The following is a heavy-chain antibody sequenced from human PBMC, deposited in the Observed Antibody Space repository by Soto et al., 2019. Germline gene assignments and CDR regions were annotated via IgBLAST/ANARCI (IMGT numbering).Heavy chain of an antibody. CDR3: ARHIPGVRGWDYFDY. Sequence: QLQLQESGPGLVKPSETLSLTCTVSGGSISSSSYYWGWIRQPPGKGLEWIGSIYYSGSTYYNPSLKSRVTISVDTSKNQFSLKLSSVTAADTAVYYCARHIPGVRGWDYFDYWGQGTLVTVSS. CDR2: IYYSGST. D-gene: IGHD3-10*01. V-gene: IGHV4-39*01. J-gene: IGHJ4*02. CDR1: GGSISSSSYY.